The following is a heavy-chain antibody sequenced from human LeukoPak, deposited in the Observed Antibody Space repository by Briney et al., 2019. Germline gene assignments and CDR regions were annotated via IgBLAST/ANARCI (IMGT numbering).Heavy chain of an antibody. Sequence: GGSLRLSCAASGFTFSGYWMSWVRQAPGKGLEWVSAISGSGGSTYYADSVKGRFTISRDNSKNTLYLQMNSLRAEDTAVYYCAKLWFGESFDYWGQGTLVTVSS. CDR3: AKLWFGESFDY. D-gene: IGHD3-10*01. V-gene: IGHV3-23*01. CDR2: ISGSGGST. CDR1: GFTFSGYW. J-gene: IGHJ4*02.